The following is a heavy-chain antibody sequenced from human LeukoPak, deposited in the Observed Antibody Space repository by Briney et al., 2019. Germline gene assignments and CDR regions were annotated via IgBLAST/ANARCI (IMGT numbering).Heavy chain of an antibody. CDR3: ASASGYDSSGSPFDY. CDR2: ISAYNGNT. CDR1: GYTFTGYG. D-gene: IGHD3-22*01. V-gene: IGHV1-18*01. J-gene: IGHJ4*02. Sequence: ASVKVSCKASGYTFTGYGISWVRQAPGQGLEWMGWISAYNGNTNYAQKLQGRVTMTTDTSTSTAYMELRSLRSDDTAVYYCASASGYDSSGSPFDYWGQGTLVTVSS.